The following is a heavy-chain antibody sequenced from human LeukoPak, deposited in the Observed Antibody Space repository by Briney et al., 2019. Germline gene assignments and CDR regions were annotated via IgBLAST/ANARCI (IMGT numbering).Heavy chain of an antibody. J-gene: IGHJ4*02. CDR2: INPNNDDT. D-gene: IGHD5-18*01. Sequence: ASVNVSCKASGYTFTDYYMHWVRQAPGQGLEWMGWINPNNDDTNYAQKFQGRVTMTRDTSISTAYMELTRLTSDDTAVYYCARRGSGYGYDYWGQGTLVTVSS. CDR3: ARRGSGYGYDY. V-gene: IGHV1-2*02. CDR1: GYTFTDYY.